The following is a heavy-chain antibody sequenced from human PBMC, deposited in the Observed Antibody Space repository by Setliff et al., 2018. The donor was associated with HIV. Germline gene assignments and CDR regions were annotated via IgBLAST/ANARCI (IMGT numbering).Heavy chain of an antibody. CDR1: GYTFSSYA. CDR3: ARDSSLVDTAMVTTLDAFDI. V-gene: IGHV1-18*01. CDR2: ISPSNGYT. D-gene: IGHD5-18*01. Sequence: ASVKVSCKTSGYTFSSYAISWVRQAPGQGLEWMGWISPSNGYTDYAQKFQGRVTITTDESTSTAYMELSSLRSEDTAVYYCARDSSLVDTAMVTTLDAFDIWGQGTMVTVSS. J-gene: IGHJ3*02.